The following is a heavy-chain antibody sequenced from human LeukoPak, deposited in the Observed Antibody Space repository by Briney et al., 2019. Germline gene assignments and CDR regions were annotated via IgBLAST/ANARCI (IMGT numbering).Heavy chain of an antibody. Sequence: SETLSLTCTVSGGSIGSNNYYWGWIRQPPGKGLEWIGSIYYSGYTYYNPSLKSRVTISVDTSKNQFSLKLSSVTAADTAVYYCARGRRIMVRGVIINYYYYYMDVWGKGTTVTVSS. V-gene: IGHV4-39*01. J-gene: IGHJ6*03. CDR3: ARGRRIMVRGVIINYYYYYMDV. CDR2: IYYSGYT. CDR1: GGSIGSNNYY. D-gene: IGHD3-10*01.